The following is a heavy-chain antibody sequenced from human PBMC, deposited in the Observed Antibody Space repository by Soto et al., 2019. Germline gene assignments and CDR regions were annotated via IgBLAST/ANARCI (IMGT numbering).Heavy chain of an antibody. CDR3: ARGGGARRYYYYGMDV. J-gene: IGHJ6*02. D-gene: IGHD5-12*01. CDR1: GFTFSSYD. V-gene: IGHV3-13*01. CDR2: IGTAGDT. Sequence: GGSLRLSCAASGFTFSSYDMHWVRQATGKGLEWVSAIGTAGDTYYPGSVKGRFTISRENAKNSLYLQMNSLRAGDTAVYYCARGGGARRYYYYGMDVWGQGTTVTVSS.